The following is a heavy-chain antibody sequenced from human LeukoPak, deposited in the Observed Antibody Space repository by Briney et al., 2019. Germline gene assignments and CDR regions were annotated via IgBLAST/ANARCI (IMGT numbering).Heavy chain of an antibody. J-gene: IGHJ4*02. CDR3: ARAYRSMAAAGHFDY. CDR1: GFTFSSYS. CDR2: ISSSSSYI. V-gene: IGHV3-21*01. D-gene: IGHD6-13*01. Sequence: GGSLRLSCAASGFTFSSYSMNWVRQAPGKGLEWVSSISSSSSYIYYADSVKGRFTISRDNSKNTLYLQMNSLRAEDTAVYYCARAYRSMAAAGHFDYWGQGTLVTVSS.